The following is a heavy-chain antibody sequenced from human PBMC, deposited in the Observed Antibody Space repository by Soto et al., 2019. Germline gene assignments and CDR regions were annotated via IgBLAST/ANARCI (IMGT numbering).Heavy chain of an antibody. J-gene: IGHJ4*02. Sequence: ASVKVSCKASGHTFTKYGISWVRQAPGQGLDWMGWISADKGDTEYYGRKFQGRVSMTTDTSTTTGYMELRSLRSDDTAVYLCARDLDTTKALAYWGQGTLVTVSS. CDR2: ISADKGDT. CDR1: GHTFTKYG. V-gene: IGHV1-18*01. CDR3: ARDLDTTKALAY.